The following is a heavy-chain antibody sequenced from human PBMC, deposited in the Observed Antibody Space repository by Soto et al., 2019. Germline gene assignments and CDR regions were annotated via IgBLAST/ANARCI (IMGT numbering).Heavy chain of an antibody. J-gene: IGHJ5*02. CDR3: ARERLGYVRSWYKWFDP. V-gene: IGHV3-21*01. Sequence: EVQLVESGGGLVKPGGSLSLSCAASGFTFSRYNMNWVRQAPGTGLESVSTISGSSSSIYYADSVKGRFTISRDNAKNSQYLQMSSLRAEDTAVYYCARERLGYVRSWYKWFDPGGQGTLVTVSS. D-gene: IGHD6-13*01. CDR1: GFTFSRYN. CDR2: ISGSSSSI.